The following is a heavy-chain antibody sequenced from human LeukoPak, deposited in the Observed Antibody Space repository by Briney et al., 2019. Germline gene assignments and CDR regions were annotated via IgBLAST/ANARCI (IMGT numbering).Heavy chain of an antibody. CDR3: AREGNSSSWYWLFDP. V-gene: IGHV4-30-2*01. CDR2: IYHSGST. D-gene: IGHD6-13*01. J-gene: IGHJ5*02. CDR1: GGSISSGGYS. Sequence: SQTLSLTCAVSGGSISSGGYSWSWIRQPPGKGLEWIGYIYHSGSTYYNPSLKSRVTISVDRSKNQFSLKLSSVTAADTAVYYCAREGNSSSWYWLFDPWGQGTLVTVSS.